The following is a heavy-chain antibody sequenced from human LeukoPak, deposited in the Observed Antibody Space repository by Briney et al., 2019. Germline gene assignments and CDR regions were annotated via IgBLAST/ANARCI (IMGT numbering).Heavy chain of an antibody. CDR1: GDSIDSFY. CDR3: AREPGVGYDYRWFDP. J-gene: IGHJ5*02. V-gene: IGHV4-59*01. D-gene: IGHD5-12*01. CDR2: ISYTGTT. Sequence: SETLSLTCTVSGDSIDSFYWSWIRQPPGKGLEWIGHISYTGTTSYNPSLKNRVTISLATSNNQFSLKLTSVTAADTAVYYCAREPGVGYDYRWFDPWGQGTLVTVSS.